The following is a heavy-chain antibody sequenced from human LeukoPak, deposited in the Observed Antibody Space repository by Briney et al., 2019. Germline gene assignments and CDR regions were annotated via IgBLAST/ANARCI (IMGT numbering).Heavy chain of an antibody. Sequence: SETLSLTCTVSGRSISSYYWSWIRQPPGKGLEWIGYIYYSGSTNYNPSLKSRVTISVDTSNNQFSLKLSSVTAADTAVYYCARVHSGYEYGAFDIWGRGTMVTVST. CDR1: GRSISSYY. CDR2: IYYSGST. V-gene: IGHV4-59*01. J-gene: IGHJ3*02. D-gene: IGHD5-12*01. CDR3: ARVHSGYEYGAFDI.